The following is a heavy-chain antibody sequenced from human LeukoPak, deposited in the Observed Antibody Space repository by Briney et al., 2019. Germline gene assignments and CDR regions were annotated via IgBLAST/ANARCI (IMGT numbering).Heavy chain of an antibody. CDR3: ARDIVLMVYAEGHQKAFDI. V-gene: IGHV3-21*01. J-gene: IGHJ3*02. CDR1: GFTFSSYA. D-gene: IGHD2-8*01. CDR2: ISSSSSYI. Sequence: PGGSLRLSCAASGFTFSSYAMSWVRQAPGKGLEWVSSISSSSSYIYYADSVKGRFTISRDNAKNSLYLQMNSLRAEDTAVYYCARDIVLMVYAEGHQKAFDIWGQGTMVTVSS.